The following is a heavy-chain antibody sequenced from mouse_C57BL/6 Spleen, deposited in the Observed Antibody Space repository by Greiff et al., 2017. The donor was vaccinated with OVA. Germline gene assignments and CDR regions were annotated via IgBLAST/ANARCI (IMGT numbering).Heavy chain of an antibody. Sequence: VQLQQSGAELVKPGASVKLSCTASGFNIKDYYMHWVKQRPEQGLEWIGRIDPEDGETKYAPKFSGKATITAATSSNPAYLQRSSLTSEDTAVYYSATGTYGGYWGKGTTLTVST. V-gene: IGHV14-2*01. D-gene: IGHD4-1*01. J-gene: IGHJ2*01. CDR1: GFNIKDYY. CDR3: ATGTYGGY. CDR2: IDPEDGET.